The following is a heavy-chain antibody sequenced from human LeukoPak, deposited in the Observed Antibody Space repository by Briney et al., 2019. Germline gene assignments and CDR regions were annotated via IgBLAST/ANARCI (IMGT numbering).Heavy chain of an antibody. V-gene: IGHV4-59*01. CDR2: IYYSGST. CDR1: GGSISSYY. J-gene: IGHJ4*02. D-gene: IGHD3-9*01. CDR3: ARFTYYDILTGRGGYFDY. Sequence: SETLSLTCTVSGGSISSYYWSWIRQPPGKGLEWIGYIYYSGSTNYNPSLKSRVTISVDTSKNQFSLKLSSVTAADTAVYYCARFTYYDILTGRGGYFDYWGQGTLVTVSS.